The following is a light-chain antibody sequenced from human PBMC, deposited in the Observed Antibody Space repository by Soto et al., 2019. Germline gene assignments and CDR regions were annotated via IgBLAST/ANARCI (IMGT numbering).Light chain of an antibody. CDR1: QSISSY. Sequence: DTQMTQSPSSLSASVGDRVTITCRASQSISSYLNWYQQKPGKAPKLLIYAASSLQSGVPSRFSGSGSGTDFTLSISSLPPEDFATYYCQQSYCTPLTFGGGTKVEIK. V-gene: IGKV1-39*01. J-gene: IGKJ4*01. CDR2: AAS. CDR3: QQSYCTPLT.